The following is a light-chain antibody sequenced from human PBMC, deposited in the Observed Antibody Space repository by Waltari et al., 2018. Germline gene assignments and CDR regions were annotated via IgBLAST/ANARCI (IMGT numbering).Light chain of an antibody. CDR3: NSYTSSSTYV. CDR2: DVS. J-gene: IGLJ1*01. Sequence: QSALTQPASVSGSPGQSITISCTGTSSDVGGYNYVSWYHHHPGKAPKLMIYDVSNRPSGVSNRFSGSKSGNTASLTISGLQAEDEADYYCNSYTSSSTYVFGTGTKVTVL. CDR1: SSDVGGYNY. V-gene: IGLV2-14*03.